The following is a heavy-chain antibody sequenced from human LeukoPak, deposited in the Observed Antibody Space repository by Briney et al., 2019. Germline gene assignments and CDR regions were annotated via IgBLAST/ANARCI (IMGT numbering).Heavy chain of an antibody. Sequence: PSETLSLTCAVYGGSFSGYYWSWIRQPPGKGLEWIGEINHSGSTNYNPSLTSRVTISVDTSKNQFSLKLSSVTAADTAVYYCARRIPYYDSSGYLYYYYMDVWGKGTTVTVSS. CDR1: GGSFSGYY. CDR2: INHSGST. V-gene: IGHV4-34*01. CDR3: ARRIPYYDSSGYLYYYYMDV. J-gene: IGHJ6*03. D-gene: IGHD3-22*01.